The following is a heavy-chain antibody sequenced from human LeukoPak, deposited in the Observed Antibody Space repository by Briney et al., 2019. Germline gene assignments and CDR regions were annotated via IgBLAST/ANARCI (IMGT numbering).Heavy chain of an antibody. CDR1: GFTFRGDS. CDR3: AKDFTYDFWSGYFDY. V-gene: IGHV3-30*18. J-gene: IGHJ4*02. Sequence: RLYSAPSGFTFRGDSVRRFRQAPDKWQKKVAVISYDGSNKYYADSVKGRFTISRDNSKNTLYLQMNSLRAEDTAVYYCAKDFTYDFWSGYFDYWGQGALVTVSS. CDR2: ISYDGSNK. D-gene: IGHD3-3*01.